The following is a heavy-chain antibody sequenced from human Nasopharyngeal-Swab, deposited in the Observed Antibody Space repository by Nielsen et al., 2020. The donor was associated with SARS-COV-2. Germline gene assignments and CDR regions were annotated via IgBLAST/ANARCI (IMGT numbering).Heavy chain of an antibody. CDR2: TEIGGTT. D-gene: IGHD3-3*01. CDR3: ARASDFYLTTRPMEFDY. CDR1: GLTVSSTY. J-gene: IGHJ4*02. V-gene: IGHV3-53*01. Sequence: GESLKISCAVSGLTVSSTYMSWVRQAPGKGLEWVSVTEIGGTTHYADSVKGRFTISRDNSKNTLYLQMNSLRAEDTAVYYCARASDFYLTTRPMEFDYWGQGTLVTVSS.